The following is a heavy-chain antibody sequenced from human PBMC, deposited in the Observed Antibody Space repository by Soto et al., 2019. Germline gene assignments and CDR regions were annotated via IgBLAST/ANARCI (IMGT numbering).Heavy chain of an antibody. CDR3: ARDPTNDYGDDTFDY. CDR2: IIPSYDRT. D-gene: IGHD4-17*01. V-gene: IGHV1-69*06. CDR1: GDAFMSYA. J-gene: IGHJ4*02. Sequence: QVLLLQSGSEVKKAGSSVKVSCKASGDAFMSYAIHWVRQAPGQGLEYMGRIIPSYDRTKYAQKFQGRLTLTADMYTSTVYMELSSLRSEDTAAYYCARDPTNDYGDDTFDYWGQGTKVIVSS.